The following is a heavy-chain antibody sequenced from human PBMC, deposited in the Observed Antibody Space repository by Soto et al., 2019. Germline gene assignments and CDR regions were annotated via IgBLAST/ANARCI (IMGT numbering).Heavy chain of an antibody. CDR3: AKDTRGYYYYAMDV. J-gene: IGHJ6*02. D-gene: IGHD2-2*01. Sequence: GGSLRLSCAASGFTFDDYAMHWVRQAPGKGLEWVSGISWNSGSIRYADSVKGRFTISRDNAKNSLYLQMNSLRAEDTALYYCAKDTRGYYYYAMDVWGQGTTVTVSS. CDR1: GFTFDDYA. CDR2: ISWNSGSI. V-gene: IGHV3-9*01.